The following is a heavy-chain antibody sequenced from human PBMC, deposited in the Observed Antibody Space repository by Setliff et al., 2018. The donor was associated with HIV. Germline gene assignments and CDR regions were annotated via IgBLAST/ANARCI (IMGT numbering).Heavy chain of an antibody. V-gene: IGHV3-21*01. J-gene: IGHJ4*02. CDR3: ARVPAAIDY. Sequence: PGGSLRLSCAASGFTFSRYWMTWVRQAPGKGLEWGSFISSSGNHISYAGTLKGRFTISRDNAKNSLYLQINSLRVDDTAVYYCARVPAAIDYWGQGTLVTVSS. CDR1: GFTFSRYW. D-gene: IGHD2-15*01. CDR2: ISSSGNHI.